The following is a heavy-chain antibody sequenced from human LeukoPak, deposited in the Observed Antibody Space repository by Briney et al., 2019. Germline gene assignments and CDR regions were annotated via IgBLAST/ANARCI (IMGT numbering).Heavy chain of an antibody. D-gene: IGHD2-15*01. V-gene: IGHV4-61*01. CDR2: IYYSGST. CDR3: ARGEVAPTDY. CDR1: GGSINSSTHY. J-gene: IGHJ4*02. Sequence: SETLSLTCTVSGGSINSSTHYWSWIRQPPGKGLEWIGYIYYSGSTNYNPSLKSRVTISVDTSKNQFSLKLSSVTAADTAVYYCARGEVAPTDYWGQGTLVTVSS.